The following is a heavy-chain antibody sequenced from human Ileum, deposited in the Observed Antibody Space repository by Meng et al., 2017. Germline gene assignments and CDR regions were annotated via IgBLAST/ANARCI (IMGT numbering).Heavy chain of an antibody. V-gene: IGHV4-61*01. CDR2: GST. CDR1: GASVSSNNAG. J-gene: IGHJ4*02. D-gene: IGHD7-27*01. Sequence: QMPLQESGPGLVRPSETLSLPFTVSGASVSSNNAGWGWIRQPPGKGLEWIGYGSTNHNPSLKSRVTISVDTSKNQFFLTLNSVTAADTAIYYCARDHWGSLDYWGQGILVTVSS. CDR3: ARDHWGSLDY.